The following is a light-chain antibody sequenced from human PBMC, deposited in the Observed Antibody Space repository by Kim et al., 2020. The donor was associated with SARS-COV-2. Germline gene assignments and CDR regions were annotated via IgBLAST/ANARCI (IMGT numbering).Light chain of an antibody. CDR2: DVS. CDR3: NSYTSSSTSYV. Sequence: QSALTQPASVSGSPGQSITISCTGTSSDVGGYNYVSWYQQHPGKAPKLMIYDVSKRPSGVSHRFSGSKSGNTASLTISGLQAEDEADYYCNSYTSSSTSYVFGTGTKVTV. V-gene: IGLV2-14*01. CDR1: SSDVGGYNY. J-gene: IGLJ1*01.